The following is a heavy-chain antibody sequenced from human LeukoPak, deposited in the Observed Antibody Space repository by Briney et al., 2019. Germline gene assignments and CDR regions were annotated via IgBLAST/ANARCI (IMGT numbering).Heavy chain of an antibody. CDR3: ARDPSSSYYYYYMDV. D-gene: IGHD6-6*01. CDR1: GYTFTSYY. V-gene: IGHV1-46*01. CDR2: INPSGGST. Sequence: ASVKVSCKASGYTFTSYYMHWVRQAPGQGLEWMGIINPSGGSTSYAQKFQGRVTMTRDTSISTAYMELSRLRSDDTAVYYCARDPSSSYYYYYMDVWGKGTTVTVSS. J-gene: IGHJ6*03.